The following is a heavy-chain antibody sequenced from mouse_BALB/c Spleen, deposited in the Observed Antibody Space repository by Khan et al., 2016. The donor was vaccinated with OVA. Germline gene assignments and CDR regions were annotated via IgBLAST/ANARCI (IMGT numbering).Heavy chain of an antibody. CDR3: AIRRGGYYFDY. CDR1: GYTFTSNT. CDR2: INPRSGYT. J-gene: IGHJ2*01. Sequence: QVQLQQSAAELARPGASVKMSCKASGYTFTSNTMHWVKQRPGQGLEWIGYINPRSGYTEYNQKCKDKTTLTADTSSSTAYMQLSSLTSEDSAVYYCAIRRGGYYFDYWGQGTTLTVSS. V-gene: IGHV1-4*02.